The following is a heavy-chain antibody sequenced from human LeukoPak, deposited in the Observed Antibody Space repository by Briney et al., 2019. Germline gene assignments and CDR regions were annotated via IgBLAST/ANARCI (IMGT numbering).Heavy chain of an antibody. Sequence: KPGGSLRLSCAASGFTFSSYSMNWVRQAPGKGLEWVSPISSSSSYIYYADSVKGRFTISRDNAKNSLYLQMNSLRAEDTAVYYCARGGIVVVPAAIDAAFDIWGQGTMVTVSP. J-gene: IGHJ3*02. CDR3: ARGGIVVVPAAIDAAFDI. V-gene: IGHV3-21*01. D-gene: IGHD2-2*02. CDR1: GFTFSSYS. CDR2: ISSSSSYI.